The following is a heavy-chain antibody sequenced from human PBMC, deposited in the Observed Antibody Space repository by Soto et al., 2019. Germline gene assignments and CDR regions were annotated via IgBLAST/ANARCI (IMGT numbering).Heavy chain of an antibody. J-gene: IGHJ4*02. D-gene: IGHD2-15*01. CDR1: GGSISSYY. Sequence: LSLTCTVSGGSISSYYWSWIRQPPGEGLEWIGYIYYSGSTNYNPSLQSRVTISVDTSKNQISLKLSSVTAADTAVYYCARAPRYCSGGSCSDYWGQGTLVTVSS. V-gene: IGHV4-59*01. CDR3: ARAPRYCSGGSCSDY. CDR2: IYYSGST.